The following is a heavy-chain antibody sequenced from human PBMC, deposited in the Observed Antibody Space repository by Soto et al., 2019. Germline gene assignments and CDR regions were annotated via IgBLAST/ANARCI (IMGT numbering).Heavy chain of an antibody. Sequence: SVKVSCKASGYTFTSYGISWVRQAPGQGLEWMGGIIPIFGTANYAQKFQGRVTITADESTSTAYMELSSLRSEDTAVYYCARDGFGEVGWFDPWGQGTLVTVSS. V-gene: IGHV1-69*13. J-gene: IGHJ5*02. CDR3: ARDGFGEVGWFDP. D-gene: IGHD3-10*01. CDR2: IIPIFGTA. CDR1: GYTFTSYG.